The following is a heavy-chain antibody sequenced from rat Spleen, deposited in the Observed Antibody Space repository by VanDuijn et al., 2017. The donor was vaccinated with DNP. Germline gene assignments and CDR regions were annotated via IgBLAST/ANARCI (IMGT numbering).Heavy chain of an antibody. V-gene: IGHV5-31*01. CDR3: AREGDYYDGSYVDALDA. Sequence: EVQLVESGGDLVQPGRSLKVSCVASGFTFSYYWMAWIRQVPGKGLEWIASITGGSGITSYPDSVKGRFTISRDDAKNTLSLQMNSLRSEDSATYYCAREGDYYDGSYVDALDAWGQGTSVTVSS. CDR2: ITGGSGIT. J-gene: IGHJ4*01. CDR1: GFTFSYYW. D-gene: IGHD1-12*02.